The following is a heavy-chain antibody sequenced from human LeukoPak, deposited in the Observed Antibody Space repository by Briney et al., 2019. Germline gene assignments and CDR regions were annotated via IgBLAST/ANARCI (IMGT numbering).Heavy chain of an antibody. CDR3: ARVGTSYYGMDV. V-gene: IGHV3-21*01. D-gene: IGHD2-2*01. Sequence: SISSSSSYIYYADSVKGRFTISRDNAKNSLYLQMNSLRAEDTAVYYCARVGTSYYGMDVWGQGTTVTVSS. CDR2: ISSSSSYI. J-gene: IGHJ6*02.